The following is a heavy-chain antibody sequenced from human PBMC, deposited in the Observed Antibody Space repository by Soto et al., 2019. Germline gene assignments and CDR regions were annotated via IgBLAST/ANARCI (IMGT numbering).Heavy chain of an antibody. CDR3: AGGPNRGY. J-gene: IGHJ4*02. D-gene: IGHD3-10*01. V-gene: IGHV3-66*01. CDR2: IYSSGGT. CDR1: GFTVSNNY. Sequence: VQLVESGGDLVQPGGSMRLSCAASGFTVSNNYMSCVRQAPGKGLEWVSLIYSSGGTYYADSVKGRFTSSRDNSRNTLYRQMNGRRVEDTAVYYCAGGPNRGYWGQGTLVTVSP.